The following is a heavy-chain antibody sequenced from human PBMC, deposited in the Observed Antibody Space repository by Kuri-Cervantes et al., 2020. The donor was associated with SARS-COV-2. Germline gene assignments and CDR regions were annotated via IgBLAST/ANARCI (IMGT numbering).Heavy chain of an antibody. CDR2: IGPSGTTK. Sequence: GGSLRLSCTASGFIFSDYYMTWIRQAPGKGLEWVSNIGPSGTTKYYADSVKGRFTISRDNAKNSLYLQMSSLRAEDTAVYYCARNIGSGKDIYYYYMDVWGKGTTVTVSS. CDR3: ARNIGSGKDIYYYYMDV. V-gene: IGHV3-11*04. CDR1: GFIFSDYY. J-gene: IGHJ6*03. D-gene: IGHD2-15*01.